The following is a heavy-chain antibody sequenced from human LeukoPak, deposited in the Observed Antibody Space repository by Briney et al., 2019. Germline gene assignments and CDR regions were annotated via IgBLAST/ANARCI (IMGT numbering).Heavy chain of an antibody. V-gene: IGHV1-2*02. CDR1: GYTFTGYY. CDR3: AVGYCSGGSCYSGYYYGMYV. CDR2: INPNSGGT. D-gene: IGHD2-15*01. J-gene: IGHJ6*02. Sequence: ASVKVSCKASGYTFTGYYMHWVRQAPGQGLEWMGWINPNSGGTNYAQKFQGRVTMTRDTSISTAYMELSRLRSDDTAVYYCAVGYCSGGSCYSGYYYGMYVWGQGTTVTVSS.